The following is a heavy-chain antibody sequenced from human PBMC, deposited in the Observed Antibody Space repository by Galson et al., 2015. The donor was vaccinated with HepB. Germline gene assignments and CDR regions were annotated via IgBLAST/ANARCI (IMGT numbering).Heavy chain of an antibody. V-gene: IGHV4-4*07. D-gene: IGHD1-26*01. CDR2: LLISGST. Sequence: SETLSLTCTVSGDPITSNYYRWIRQPAGKGLEWTGRLLISGSTNYNPSLKNRVTMSRDTSKNQFSLRITSVTAADTAVYYCARERMGFDYWGLGTLVTVSS. CDR3: ARERMGFDY. J-gene: IGHJ4*02. CDR1: GDPITSNY.